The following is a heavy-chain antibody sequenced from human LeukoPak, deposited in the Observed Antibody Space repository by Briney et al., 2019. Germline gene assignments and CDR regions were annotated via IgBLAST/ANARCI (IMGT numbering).Heavy chain of an antibody. CDR2: IYSYGTS. CDR1: GFTVSNSF. J-gene: IGHJ4*02. D-gene: IGHD7-27*01. CDR3: TKTGGPWD. Sequence: SGSLILCCSASGFTVSNSFMSWIRQAPGKVLERVSVIYSYGTSYYADSVKARFSISKDHSKNSLYLQMNSVRVDDTAMYYCTKTGGPWDWGQGTLVTVSS. V-gene: IGHV3-53*01.